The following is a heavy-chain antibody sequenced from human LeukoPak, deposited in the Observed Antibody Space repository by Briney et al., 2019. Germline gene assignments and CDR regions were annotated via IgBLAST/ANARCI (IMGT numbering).Heavy chain of an antibody. J-gene: IGHJ4*02. Sequence: GGSLRLSCAASGFTFSSYSMNWVRQAPGKGLEWVSYISSSSSTIYYADSVKGRFSISRDNAKNSLYLQKNSLRAEDTAVYYCARDRDSGSHKIDYWGQGTLVTVSS. CDR2: ISSSSSTI. D-gene: IGHD1-26*01. CDR3: ARDRDSGSHKIDY. CDR1: GFTFSSYS. V-gene: IGHV3-48*04.